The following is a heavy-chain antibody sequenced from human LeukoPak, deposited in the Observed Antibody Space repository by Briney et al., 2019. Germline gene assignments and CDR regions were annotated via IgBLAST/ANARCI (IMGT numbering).Heavy chain of an antibody. Sequence: TGGSLRLSCAASGFTFDDYAMHWVRQAPGKGLEWVSGISWNSGSIGYADSVKGRFTISRDNAKNSLYLQMNSLRAEDTALYYCAALVVVAATPLDYWGQGTLVTVSS. J-gene: IGHJ4*02. D-gene: IGHD2-15*01. V-gene: IGHV3-9*01. CDR1: GFTFDDYA. CDR2: ISWNSGSI. CDR3: AALVVVAATPLDY.